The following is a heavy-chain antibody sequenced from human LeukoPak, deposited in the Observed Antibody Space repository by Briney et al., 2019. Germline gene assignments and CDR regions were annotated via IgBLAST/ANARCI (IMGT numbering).Heavy chain of an antibody. D-gene: IGHD3-10*01. CDR3: ARVEEGYGSGRRENYYYYYMDV. V-gene: IGHV4-59*01. J-gene: IGHJ6*03. Sequence: SSETLSLTCTVSGVSISSYYWSWIRQPPGKGLEWIGYIYYSGSTNYNPSLKSRVTISVDTSKNQFSLKLSSVTAADTAVYYCARVEEGYGSGRRENYYYYYMDVWGKGTTVTISS. CDR1: GVSISSYY. CDR2: IYYSGST.